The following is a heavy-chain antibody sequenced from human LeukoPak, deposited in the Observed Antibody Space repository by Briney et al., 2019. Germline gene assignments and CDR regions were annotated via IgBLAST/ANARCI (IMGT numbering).Heavy chain of an antibody. CDR3: ARERYFDWLIPNYYYYGMDV. D-gene: IGHD3-9*01. Sequence: GASVKVSCKASGYTFTSYDINWVRQATGQGLEWMGWMNPNSGNTGYAQKFQGRVTMTRNTSISTAYMELSSLRSEDTAVYYCARERYFDWLIPNYYYYGMDVWGQGTTVTVSS. CDR2: MNPNSGNT. J-gene: IGHJ6*02. CDR1: GYTFTSYD. V-gene: IGHV1-8*01.